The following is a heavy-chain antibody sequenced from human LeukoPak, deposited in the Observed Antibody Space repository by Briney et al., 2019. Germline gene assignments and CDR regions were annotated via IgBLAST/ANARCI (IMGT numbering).Heavy chain of an antibody. CDR1: GFTFSSYS. CDR3: ARDNYDILTDPPLIPDY. D-gene: IGHD3-9*01. CDR2: ISSSSSYI. Sequence: GGSLRLSCAASGFTFSSYSMNWVRQAPGKGLEWVSSISSSSSYIYYADSVKGRFTISRDNAKNSLYLQMNSLRAEDTAVYYCARDNYDILTDPPLIPDYWGQGTLVTVSS. V-gene: IGHV3-21*01. J-gene: IGHJ4*02.